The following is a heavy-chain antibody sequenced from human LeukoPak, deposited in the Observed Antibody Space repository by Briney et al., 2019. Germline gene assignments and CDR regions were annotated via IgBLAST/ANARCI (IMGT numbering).Heavy chain of an antibody. CDR1: GYTFTSYV. CDR2: ISAYSGNS. J-gene: IGHJ6*02. Sequence: ASVKVSCKAFGYTFTSYVISWVRQAPGQGLEWMGWISAYSGNSNYAQKLQGRVTMTTDTSTSTAYMELRSLRSDDTAVYYCAREVGVATINYNYGMDVWGQGTTVTVSS. CDR3: AREVGVATINYNYGMDV. D-gene: IGHD5-12*01. V-gene: IGHV1-18*01.